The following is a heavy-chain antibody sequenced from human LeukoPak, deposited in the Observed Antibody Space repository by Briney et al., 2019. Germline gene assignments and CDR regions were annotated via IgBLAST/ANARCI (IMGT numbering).Heavy chain of an antibody. Sequence: GASVKVSCKASGGTFSSYAISWVRQATGQGLEWMGWMNPNSGNTGYAQKFQGRVTMTRNTSISTAYMELSSLRSEDTAVYYCARGGGYSGYREFDPWGQGTLVTVSS. CDR1: GGTFSSYA. J-gene: IGHJ5*02. CDR2: MNPNSGNT. D-gene: IGHD5-12*01. CDR3: ARGGGYSGYREFDP. V-gene: IGHV1-8*02.